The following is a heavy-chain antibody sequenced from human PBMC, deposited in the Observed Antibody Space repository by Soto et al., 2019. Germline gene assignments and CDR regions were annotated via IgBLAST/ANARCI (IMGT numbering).Heavy chain of an antibody. D-gene: IGHD5-12*01. CDR2: ISTRSTYT. V-gene: IGHV3-11*06. CDR3: ATEGQNGYIPYYIET. CDR1: GFIFSDYY. Sequence: GGSLRLSCAASGFIFSDYYMSWVRQTPGKGLEWVSYISTRSTYTNYADSVKGRFTISRDNTKNSLYLQMDSLRVEDTAVYYCATEGQNGYIPYYIETWGQGVPVTVSS. J-gene: IGHJ4*02.